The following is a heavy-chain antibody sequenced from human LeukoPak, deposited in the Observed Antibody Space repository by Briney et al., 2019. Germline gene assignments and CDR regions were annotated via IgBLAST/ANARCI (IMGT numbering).Heavy chain of an antibody. Sequence: GGSLRLSCAASGFIFSDYYMSWIRQAPGKGLEWVSFISSSGSPISYADSVKGRFTISRDNAKSSLYLQMNSLRAEDTAVYYCARDVVAPGLFFDYWGQGTLVTVSS. D-gene: IGHD2-2*01. CDR1: GFIFSDYY. V-gene: IGHV3-11*04. CDR3: ARDVVAPGLFFDY. CDR2: ISSSGSPI. J-gene: IGHJ4*02.